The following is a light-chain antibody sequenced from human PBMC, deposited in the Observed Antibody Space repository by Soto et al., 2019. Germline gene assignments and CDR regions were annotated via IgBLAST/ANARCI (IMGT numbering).Light chain of an antibody. CDR1: QSINSW. V-gene: IGKV1-5*03. CDR3: QQYHAFPGT. J-gene: IGKJ1*01. CDR2: KAS. Sequence: DIQMTQSPSTLSASIGDRVTITCRASQSINSWLAWHQQKPGKAPKLLIYKASYLEGGVPSRCSGSASGTEFTLTISSLQPDDFATYYCQQYHAFPGTFGQGTRVEIK.